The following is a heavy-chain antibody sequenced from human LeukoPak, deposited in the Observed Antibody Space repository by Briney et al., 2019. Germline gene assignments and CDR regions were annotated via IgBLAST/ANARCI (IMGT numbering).Heavy chain of an antibody. D-gene: IGHD5-12*01. J-gene: IGHJ4*02. CDR1: GFTFSSYA. V-gene: IGHV3-23*01. CDR3: AKDRSGYDDPRDY. CDR2: ISGSGGNT. Sequence: GGSLRLSCAASGFTFSSYAMSWVRQAPGKGLEWVSGISGSGGNTYYADSVKGRFTISRDSSRNTLYLQMNSLRAEDTALYYCAKDRSGYDDPRDYWGQGTLVTVSS.